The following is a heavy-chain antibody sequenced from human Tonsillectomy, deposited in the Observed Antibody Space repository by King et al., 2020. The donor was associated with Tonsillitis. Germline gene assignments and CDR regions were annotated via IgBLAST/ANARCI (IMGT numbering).Heavy chain of an antibody. CDR2: ISSSGSTI. V-gene: IGHV3-11*01. D-gene: IGHD1-14*01. CDR3: ARPTVPTEHYYYYGMDV. J-gene: IGHJ6*02. Sequence: VQLVESGGGLVKPGGSLRLSCAASGFTFSDYYMSWIRQAPGKGLEWVSYISSSGSTIYYADSVKGRFTISRDNAKNSLYLQMNSLRAEDAAVYYCARPTVPTEHYYYYGMDVWGQGTTVTVSS. CDR1: GFTFSDYY.